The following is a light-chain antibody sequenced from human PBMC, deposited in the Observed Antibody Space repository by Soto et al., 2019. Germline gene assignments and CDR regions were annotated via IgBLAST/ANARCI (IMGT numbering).Light chain of an antibody. V-gene: IGKV1-5*03. J-gene: IGKJ1*01. CDR3: QQYNSYPRT. Sequence: DIQMTQSPSTLSGSVGDRVTITCRASQTISSWLAWYQQKPGKAPKLLIYKASTLKSGVPSRFSGSGSGTEFTLTISSLQPDDFATYYCQQYNSYPRTLGQGTKVDIK. CDR1: QTISSW. CDR2: KAS.